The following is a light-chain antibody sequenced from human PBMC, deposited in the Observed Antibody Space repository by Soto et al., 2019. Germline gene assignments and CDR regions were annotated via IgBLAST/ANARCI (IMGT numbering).Light chain of an antibody. CDR3: QQSYSSWT. Sequence: DIQMTQSPSSLSASVVDRVTITCRASQSIGNHLNWYRQKPGKPPDLLSYAASSLHSGVPSRFSGSGSGTDFTLNISSLQPEDFATFYCQQSYSSWTFGQGTKVESK. J-gene: IGKJ1*01. V-gene: IGKV1-39*01. CDR1: QSIGNH. CDR2: AAS.